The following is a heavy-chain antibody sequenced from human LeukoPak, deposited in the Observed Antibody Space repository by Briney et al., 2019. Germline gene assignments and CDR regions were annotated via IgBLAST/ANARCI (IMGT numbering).Heavy chain of an antibody. D-gene: IGHD2-21*02. CDR1: GGSISSSSYY. Sequence: PETLSLTCTVSGGSISSSSYYWGWIRQPPGKGLEWIGSIYYSGSTYYNPSLKSRVTISVDTSKNQFSLKLSSVTAADTAVYYCAKSGYCGGDCYYAFDIWGQGTMVTVSS. J-gene: IGHJ3*02. CDR2: IYYSGST. CDR3: AKSGYCGGDCYYAFDI. V-gene: IGHV4-39*01.